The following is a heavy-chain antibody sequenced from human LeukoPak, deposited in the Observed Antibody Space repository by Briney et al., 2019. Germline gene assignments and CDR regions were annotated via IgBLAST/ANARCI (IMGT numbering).Heavy chain of an antibody. CDR1: GFTFSSYS. D-gene: IGHD3-10*01. J-gene: IGHJ4*02. CDR2: ISSSSSYI. V-gene: IGHV3-21*01. Sequence: GGSLRLSCAASGFTFSSYSMKWVRQAPGKGLEWVSSISSSSSYIYYADSVKGRFTISRDNAKNSLYLQMNSLRAEDTAVYYCARGGYYGSGSPFYFDYWGQGTLVTVSS. CDR3: ARGGYYGSGSPFYFDY.